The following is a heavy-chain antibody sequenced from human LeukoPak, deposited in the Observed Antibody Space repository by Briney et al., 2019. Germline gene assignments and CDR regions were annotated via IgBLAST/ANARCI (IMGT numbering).Heavy chain of an antibody. CDR2: IYYSGST. Sequence: SETLSLTCTVSGGSISSSSYYWGWIRPPPGKGLEWIGSIYYSGSTYYNPSLKSRVTISVDTSKNQFSLKLSSVTAADTAVYYCARAPYCTNGVCYIGAFDIWGQGTMVTVSS. D-gene: IGHD2-8*01. CDR1: GGSISSSSYY. CDR3: ARAPYCTNGVCYIGAFDI. V-gene: IGHV4-39*07. J-gene: IGHJ3*02.